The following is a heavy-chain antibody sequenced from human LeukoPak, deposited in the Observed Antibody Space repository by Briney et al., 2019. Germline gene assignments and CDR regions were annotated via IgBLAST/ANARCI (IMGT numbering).Heavy chain of an antibody. CDR2: VIPIFGTA. J-gene: IGHJ6*03. V-gene: IGHV1-69*05. D-gene: IGHD2-15*01. CDR3: ARDMGADAATYMDV. Sequence: SVKVSCKASGGTFSSYAISWVRQAPGQGLEWMGGVIPIFGTANYAQKFQGRVTITTDESTSTAYMELSNLRSEDTAVYYCARDMGADAATYMDVWGKGTTVTVSS. CDR1: GGTFSSYA.